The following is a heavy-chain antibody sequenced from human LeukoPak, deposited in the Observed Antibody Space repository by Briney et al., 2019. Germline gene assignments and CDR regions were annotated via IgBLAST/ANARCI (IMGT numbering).Heavy chain of an antibody. V-gene: IGHV1-69*06. Sequence: SVKDSCKASGGTFSSYAISWVRQAPGQELAWMGGRIPIFGTANHAQKFQGRVTITADKSTSTAYMELSSLRSEDTAVYYCARDLSLDYYGSGMIDYWGQGTLVTVSS. J-gene: IGHJ4*02. CDR1: GGTFSSYA. CDR3: ARDLSLDYYGSGMIDY. D-gene: IGHD3-10*01. CDR2: RIPIFGTA.